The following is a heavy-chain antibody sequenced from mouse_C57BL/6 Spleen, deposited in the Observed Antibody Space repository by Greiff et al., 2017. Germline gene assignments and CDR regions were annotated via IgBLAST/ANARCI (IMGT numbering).Heavy chain of an antibody. D-gene: IGHD2-4*01. Sequence: EVKLVESGGGLVKPGGSLKLSCAASGFTFSSYAMSWVRPTPEKRLEWVATISDGGSYTYYPDNVKGRFTISRDNAKNNLYLQMSHLKSEDTAMYYCARAYYYDGAWFAYWGQGTLVTVSA. V-gene: IGHV5-4*03. CDR2: ISDGGSYT. CDR1: GFTFSSYA. CDR3: ARAYYYDGAWFAY. J-gene: IGHJ3*01.